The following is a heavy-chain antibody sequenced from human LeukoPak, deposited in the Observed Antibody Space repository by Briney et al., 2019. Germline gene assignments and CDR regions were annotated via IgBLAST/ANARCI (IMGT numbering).Heavy chain of an antibody. CDR1: GLTVSSNS. J-gene: IGHJ4*02. D-gene: IGHD4/OR15-4a*01. CDR3: ARRAGAYSHPYDY. CDR2: IYSGGST. V-gene: IGHV3-53*01. Sequence: GGSPRLSCAASGLTVSSNSMSWVRQAPGKGLEWVSFIYSGGSTYYADSVKGRFAISRDNSKNTLYLQMNSLRADDTAVYYCARRAGAYSHPYDYWGQGTLVTVSS.